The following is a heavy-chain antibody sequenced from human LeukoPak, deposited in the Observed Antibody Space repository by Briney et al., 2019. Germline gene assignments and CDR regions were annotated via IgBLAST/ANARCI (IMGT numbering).Heavy chain of an antibody. CDR1: GGSISSYY. V-gene: IGHV4-59*01. CDR3: GRGKYQLLI. Sequence: PSETLSLTCTVSGGSISSYYWSWIRQPPGKGLEWIGYIYYSGSTNYNPSLKSRVTISVDTSKNQFSLKLSSVTAADTDVYYCGRGKYQLLIWGQGTMVTVSS. J-gene: IGHJ3*02. CDR2: IYYSGST. D-gene: IGHD2-2*01.